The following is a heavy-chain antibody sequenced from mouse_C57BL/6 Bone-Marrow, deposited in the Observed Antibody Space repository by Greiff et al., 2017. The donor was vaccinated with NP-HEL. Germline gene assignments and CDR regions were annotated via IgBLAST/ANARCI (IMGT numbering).Heavy chain of an antibody. D-gene: IGHD1-1*01. CDR3: ARDGSSPLGY. J-gene: IGHJ2*01. Sequence: EVKLQESGPELVKPGASVKISCKASGYSFTGYYMHWVKQSSEKSLEWIGEINPSTGGTSYNQKFKGKATLTVDKSSSTAYMQLKSLTSEDSAVYYCARDGSSPLGYWGQGTTLTVSS. CDR2: INPSTGGT. V-gene: IGHV1-43*01. CDR1: GYSFTGYY.